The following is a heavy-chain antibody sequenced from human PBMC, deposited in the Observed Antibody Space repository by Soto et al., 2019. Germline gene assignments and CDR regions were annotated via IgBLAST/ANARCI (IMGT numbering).Heavy chain of an antibody. D-gene: IGHD6-13*01. V-gene: IGHV1-3*01. Sequence: GASVKVSCKASGYTFTSYAMHWVRQAPGQRLEWMGWINAGNGNTKYSQKFQGRVTITRDTSASTAYMELNSLRAEDTAVYYCAKRPRWAIAAADHFDSWGQGTLVTVSS. CDR1: GYTFTSYA. CDR2: INAGNGNT. J-gene: IGHJ4*02. CDR3: AKRPRWAIAAADHFDS.